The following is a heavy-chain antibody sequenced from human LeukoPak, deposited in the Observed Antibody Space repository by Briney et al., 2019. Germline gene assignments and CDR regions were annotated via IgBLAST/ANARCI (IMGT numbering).Heavy chain of an antibody. J-gene: IGHJ4*02. CDR2: IKQDGSEK. Sequence: GGSLRLSCAASGFTFSSYWMSWVRQAPGKGLEWVANIKQDGSEKHNVDSVKGRFTISRDNAKNSLYLQMNSLRAEDTAVYYCATEGVVVPAAPNDYWGQGTLVTVSS. D-gene: IGHD2-2*01. CDR1: GFTFSSYW. V-gene: IGHV3-7*03. CDR3: ATEGVVVPAAPNDY.